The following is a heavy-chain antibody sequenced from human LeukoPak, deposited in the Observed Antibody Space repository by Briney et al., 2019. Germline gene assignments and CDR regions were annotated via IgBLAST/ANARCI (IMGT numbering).Heavy chain of an antibody. J-gene: IGHJ3*02. D-gene: IGHD2-15*01. Sequence: PSETLSLTCAVSGGSISSGGYSWSWIRQPPGKGLEWIGYIYHSGSTYYNPSLKSRVTISVDRSKNQFSLKLSSVTAADTAVYYCASYCSGGSCRSGAFDIWGQGTMVTVSS. CDR2: IYHSGST. CDR3: ASYCSGGSCRSGAFDI. V-gene: IGHV4-30-2*01. CDR1: GGSISSGGYS.